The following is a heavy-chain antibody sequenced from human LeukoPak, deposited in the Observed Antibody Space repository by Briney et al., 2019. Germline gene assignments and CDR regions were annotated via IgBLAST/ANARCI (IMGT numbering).Heavy chain of an antibody. CDR2: IIPIFGTA. CDR1: GGTFSSYA. J-gene: IGHJ4*02. CDR3: AREYGSGSYDTR. D-gene: IGHD3-10*01. V-gene: IGHV1-69*13. Sequence: ASVKVSCKASGGTFSSYAISWVRQAPGQGLEWMGGIIPIFGTANYAQKFQGRVTITADESTSTAYMELSSLRSEDTAIYYCAREYGSGSYDTRWGQGTLVTVSS.